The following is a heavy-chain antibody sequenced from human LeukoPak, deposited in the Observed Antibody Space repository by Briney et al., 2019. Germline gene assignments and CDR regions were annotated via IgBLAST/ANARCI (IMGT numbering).Heavy chain of an antibody. Sequence: PSETLSLTCTVSGGSISSGDYYWSWIRQPPGKGLEWIGYIYYSGSTYYNPSLKSRVTISVDTSKNQFSLKLSSVTAADTAVYYCARDKPYYYYYYYYMDVWGKGTTVTVSS. V-gene: IGHV4-30-4*08. J-gene: IGHJ6*03. CDR2: IYYSGST. D-gene: IGHD3-22*01. CDR1: GGSISSGDYY. CDR3: ARDKPYYYYYYYYMDV.